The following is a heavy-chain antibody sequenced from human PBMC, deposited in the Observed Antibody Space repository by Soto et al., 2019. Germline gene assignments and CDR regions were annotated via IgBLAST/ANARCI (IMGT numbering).Heavy chain of an antibody. CDR2: ISVSGVNT. D-gene: IGHD3-16*01. CDR3: AKAFCPSDFGEVFDS. V-gene: IGHV3-23*01. J-gene: IGHJ4*02. Sequence: GGSLRLSCAASGFTFSEFALHWVRQAPGNGLEWVSSISVSGVNTGYSESVKGRFTISRDNSKNTLYLQMNSFRVENTAVFYCAKAFCPSDFGEVFDSWGLGALVTVSS. CDR1: GFTFSEFA.